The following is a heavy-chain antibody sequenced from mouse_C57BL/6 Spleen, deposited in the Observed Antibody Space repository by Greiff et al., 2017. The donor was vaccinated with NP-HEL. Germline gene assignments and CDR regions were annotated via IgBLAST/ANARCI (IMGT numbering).Heavy chain of an antibody. J-gene: IGHJ2*01. CDR1: GYTFTSYW. Sequence: SFPVSCKSSGYTFTSYWMHWVKQRPGQGLEWIGRIHPSDSDTNYNQKFKGKATLTVDKSSSTAYMQLSSLTSEDSAVYYCAIELPAFDYWGQGTTLTVSS. D-gene: IGHD2-1*01. V-gene: IGHV1-74*01. CDR2: IHPSDSDT. CDR3: AIELPAFDY.